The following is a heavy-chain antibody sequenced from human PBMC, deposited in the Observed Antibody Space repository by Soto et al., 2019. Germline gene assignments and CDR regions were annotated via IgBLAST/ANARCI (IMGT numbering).Heavy chain of an antibody. Sequence: VASVKVSCKASGYTFTSYYMHWVRQAPVQGLEWMGIINPSGGSTSYAQKFQGRVTMTRDTSTSTVYMELSSLRSEDTAVYYCAREVITIFGVVYYYYYGMDVWGQGTTVTVSS. CDR1: GYTFTSYY. D-gene: IGHD3-3*01. V-gene: IGHV1-46*01. CDR3: AREVITIFGVVYYYYYGMDV. J-gene: IGHJ6*02. CDR2: INPSGGST.